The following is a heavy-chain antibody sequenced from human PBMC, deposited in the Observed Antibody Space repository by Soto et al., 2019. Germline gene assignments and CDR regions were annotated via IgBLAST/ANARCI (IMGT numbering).Heavy chain of an antibody. J-gene: IGHJ4*02. D-gene: IGHD3-10*01. CDR2: IYYSGST. CDR1: GGSISSGDYY. V-gene: IGHV4-30-4*01. Sequence: QVQLQESGPGLVKPSQTLSLTCTVSGGSISSGDYYWSWIRQPPGKGLEWIGYIYYSGSTYYNPSIKGRLNKSQDTSKNKFSLKLSYVTAADTAVYYCARVGEFGATTIDYWGKRTLVTVSS. CDR3: ARVGEFGATTIDY.